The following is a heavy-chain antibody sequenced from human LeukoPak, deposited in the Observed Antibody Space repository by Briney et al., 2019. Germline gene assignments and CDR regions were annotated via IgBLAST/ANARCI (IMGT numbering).Heavy chain of an antibody. J-gene: IGHJ4*02. CDR2: ISASGDST. V-gene: IGHV3-23*01. CDR1: GFTFSTYA. Sequence: GGSLRLSCAASGFTFSTYAMSWVRQAPGKGLEWVSPISASGDSTYYADSVRGRFTISRDNAKNSLYLQMNSLRAEDTAVYYCARDYYGSGSSYFDYWGQGTLVTVSS. D-gene: IGHD3-10*01. CDR3: ARDYYGSGSSYFDY.